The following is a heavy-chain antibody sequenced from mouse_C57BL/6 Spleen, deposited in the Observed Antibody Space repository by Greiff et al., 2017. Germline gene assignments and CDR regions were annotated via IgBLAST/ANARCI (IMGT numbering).Heavy chain of an antibody. J-gene: IGHJ3*01. CDR1: GYSITSGYY. D-gene: IGHD2-4*01. CDR2: ISYDGSN. V-gene: IGHV3-6*01. CDR3: ASYDYDEAWFAY. Sequence: EVKLMESGPGLVKPSQSLSLTCSVTGYSITSGYYWNWIRQFPGNKLEWMGYISYDGSNNYNPSLKNRISITRDTSKNQFFLKLNSVTTEDTATYYCASYDYDEAWFAYWGQGTLVTVSA.